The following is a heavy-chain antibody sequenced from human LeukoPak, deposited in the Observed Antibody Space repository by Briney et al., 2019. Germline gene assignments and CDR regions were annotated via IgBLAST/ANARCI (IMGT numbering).Heavy chain of an antibody. J-gene: IGHJ5*02. V-gene: IGHV3-53*01. Sequence: GGSLRLSCAVSGFTVSSIYMSWVRQAPGKGLEWVSFIYSDGNTYYADSVRGRFTLSRDSSRNTLYLQMNSLRVDDTAVYYCAGDTHSSSWYDHWGQGTLVTVSS. D-gene: IGHD6-19*01. CDR2: IYSDGNT. CDR3: AGDTHSSSWYDH. CDR1: GFTVSSIY.